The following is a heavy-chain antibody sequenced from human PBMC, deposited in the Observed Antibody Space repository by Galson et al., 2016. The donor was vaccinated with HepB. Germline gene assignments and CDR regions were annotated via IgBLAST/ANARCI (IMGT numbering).Heavy chain of an antibody. CDR3: ARLYGDVTLFDY. CDR2: ISYDGSDK. D-gene: IGHD4-17*01. CDR1: GFTFSNYG. J-gene: IGHJ4*02. Sequence: SLRLSCAASGFTFSNYGMHWVRQAPGKGLGWVAIISYDGSDKYYADSVKGRFTVSRDNAKNSLYLQMNSLRVDDTAVYYCARLYGDVTLFDYWGQGTLVTVSS. V-gene: IGHV3-30*03.